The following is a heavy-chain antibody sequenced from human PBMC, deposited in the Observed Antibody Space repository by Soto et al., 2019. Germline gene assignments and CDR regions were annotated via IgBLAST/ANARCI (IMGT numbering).Heavy chain of an antibody. CDR2: INPSGGSK. V-gene: IGHV1-46*01. D-gene: IGHD2-21*01. CDR3: ARDGDAHGYIACNWFDP. Sequence: QVQLVQSGAEVKKPGASVKVSCKASGYTFTSYYMHWVRQAPGQGLEWMGIINPSGGSKSYAQKFQARVTMTRDTSRSTVYMELSSLRSEDTAVYYCARDGDAHGYIACNWFDPWGQGTLVTVSS. J-gene: IGHJ5*02. CDR1: GYTFTSYY.